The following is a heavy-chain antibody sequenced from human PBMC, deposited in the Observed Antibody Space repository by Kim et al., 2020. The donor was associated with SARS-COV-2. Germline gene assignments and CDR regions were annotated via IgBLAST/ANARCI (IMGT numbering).Heavy chain of an antibody. V-gene: IGHV1-18*01. CDR1: GYTFTSHG. J-gene: IGHJ5*02. CDR2: ISAYNGNT. Sequence: ASVKVSCKASGYTFTSHGISWVRQAPGQGLEWMGWISAYNGNTNYAQKLQGRVTMTTDTSTSTAYMELRSLRSDDTAVYYCARDRDYYGSGDPWGQGTLVTVSS. CDR3: ARDRDYYGSGDP. D-gene: IGHD3-10*01.